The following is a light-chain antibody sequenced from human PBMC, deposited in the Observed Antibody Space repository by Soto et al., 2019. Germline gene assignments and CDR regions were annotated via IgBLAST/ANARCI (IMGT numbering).Light chain of an antibody. CDR3: HHYDSTSSSWT. Sequence: DIVMTQSPLSLPVTPGEPASISCRSSQSLLPSNGYNYLDWYLQKPGQSPQLLIYMGSNRASGVPDRFSGSGSGTDFTLTISRLEPEDFAVYFCHHYDSTSSSWTFGQGTKVDIK. CDR2: MGS. V-gene: IGKV2-28*01. CDR1: QSLLPSNGYNY. J-gene: IGKJ1*01.